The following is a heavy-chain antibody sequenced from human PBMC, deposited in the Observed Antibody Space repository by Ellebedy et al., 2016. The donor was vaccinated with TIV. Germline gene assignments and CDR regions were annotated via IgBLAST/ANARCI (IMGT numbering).Heavy chain of an antibody. V-gene: IGHV4-34*01. Sequence: MPSETLSLTCAVYGGSFSGYYWSRIRQPPGKGLEWIGEINHSGSTNYNPSLKSRVIISVDTSKNQFSLKLSSVTAADTAVYYCARGDRWFGEYGMDVWGQGTTVTVSS. CDR3: ARGDRWFGEYGMDV. D-gene: IGHD3-10*01. CDR2: INHSGST. J-gene: IGHJ6*02. CDR1: GGSFSGYY.